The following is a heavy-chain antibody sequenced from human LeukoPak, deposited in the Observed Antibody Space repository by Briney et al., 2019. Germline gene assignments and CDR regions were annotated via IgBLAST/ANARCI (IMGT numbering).Heavy chain of an antibody. CDR2: ISYDGSNK. J-gene: IGHJ4*02. Sequence: PGRSLRLSCAASGFTFSSYAMHWVRQAPGKGLEWVAVISYDGSNKYYADSVKGRFTISRDNSKNTLYLQMNSLRAEDTAVYYCARIDYGEGFDYWGQGTLVTVSS. CDR1: GFTFSSYA. D-gene: IGHD4-17*01. CDR3: ARIDYGEGFDY. V-gene: IGHV3-30-3*01.